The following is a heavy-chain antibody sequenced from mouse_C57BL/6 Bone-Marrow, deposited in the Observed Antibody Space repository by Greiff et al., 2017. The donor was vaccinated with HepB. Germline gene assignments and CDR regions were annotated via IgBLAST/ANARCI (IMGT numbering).Heavy chain of an antibody. D-gene: IGHD1-1*01. V-gene: IGHV1-82*01. J-gene: IGHJ3*01. CDR1: GYAFSSSW. Sequence: QVQLQQSGPELVKPGASVKISCKASGYAFSSSWMNWVKQRPGKGLEWIGRIYPGDGDTNYNGKFKGKATLTADKSSSTAYMQLSSLTSEDSAVYFCGRGGSCLACFAYWGQGTLVTVSA. CDR3: GRGGSCLACFAY. CDR2: IYPGDGDT.